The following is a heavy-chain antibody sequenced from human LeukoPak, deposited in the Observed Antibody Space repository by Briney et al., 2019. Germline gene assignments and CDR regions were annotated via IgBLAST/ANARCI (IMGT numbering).Heavy chain of an antibody. CDR2: IGANGAQT. CDR3: AKEGGFWNYDY. D-gene: IGHD1-1*01. Sequence: PGGSLRLSCSASGFTFSSHAMHWVRQAPGKGLEYVSAIGANGAQTYYADSVKSRFTISRDNSKNTLYLQMSSLRAEDTTVYYCAKEGGFWNYDYWGQGTLVTVSS. CDR1: GFTFSSHA. V-gene: IGHV3-64D*06. J-gene: IGHJ4*02.